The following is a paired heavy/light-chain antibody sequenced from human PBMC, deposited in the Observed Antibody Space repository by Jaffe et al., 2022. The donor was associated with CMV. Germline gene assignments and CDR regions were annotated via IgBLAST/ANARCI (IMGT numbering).Light chain of an antibody. J-gene: IGKJ1*01. V-gene: IGKV3-20*01. CDR1: QSVSSSY. Sequence: EIVLTQSPGTLSLSPGERATLSCRASQSVSSSYLAWYQQKPGQAPRLLIYGASSRATGIPDRFSGSGSGTDFTLTISRLEPEDFAVYYCQQYGSATWTFGQGTKVEIK. CDR2: GAS. CDR3: QQYGSATWT.
Heavy chain of an antibody. J-gene: IGHJ6*02. Sequence: QVQLVQSGAEVKKPGSSVKVSCKASGGTFSSYAISWVRQAPGQGLEWMGGIIPIFGTANYAQKFQGRVTITADESTSTAYMELSSLRSEDTAVYYCARPTLGYCSSTSCAPHFYYYGMDVWGQGTTVTVSS. CDR1: GGTFSSYA. CDR3: ARPTLGYCSSTSCAPHFYYYGMDV. CDR2: IIPIFGTA. V-gene: IGHV1-69*01. D-gene: IGHD2-2*01.